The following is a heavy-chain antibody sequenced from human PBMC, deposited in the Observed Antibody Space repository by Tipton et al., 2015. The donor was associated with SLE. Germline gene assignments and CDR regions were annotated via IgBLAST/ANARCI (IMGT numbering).Heavy chain of an antibody. D-gene: IGHD7-27*01. V-gene: IGHV4-39*01. CDR1: GDSMRNHY. J-gene: IGHJ4*02. CDR3: ARLSSGTGDFEH. CDR2: IFYTGTT. Sequence: TLSLTCSVSGDSMRNHYWAWIRQPPGKGLEWIGSIFYTGTTYYNPSLKSQVTVSVETSKTHFSLKMGSVTAADTAMYYCARLSSGTGDFEHWGLGTLVVVSS.